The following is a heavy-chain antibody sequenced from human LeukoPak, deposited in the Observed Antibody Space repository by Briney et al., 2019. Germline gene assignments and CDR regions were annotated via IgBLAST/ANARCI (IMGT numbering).Heavy chain of an antibody. CDR3: ARVLYTRGYYYGSGSHTFDY. J-gene: IGHJ4*02. CDR1: GYTFTGYY. V-gene: IGHV1-2*06. CDR2: INPNSGGT. Sequence: GASVKVSCNASGYTFTGYYMHWVRQAPGQGLEWMGRINPNSGGTNYAQKFQGRVTMTRDTSISTAYMELSRLRSDDTAVYYCARVLYTRGYYYGSGSHTFDYWGQGTLLTVSS. D-gene: IGHD3-10*01.